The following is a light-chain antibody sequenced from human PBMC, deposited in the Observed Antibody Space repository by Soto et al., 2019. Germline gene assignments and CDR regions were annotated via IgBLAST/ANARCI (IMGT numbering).Light chain of an antibody. J-gene: IGKJ2*03. Sequence: DIQMTQSPSTLSASVGYRFTITCRASQSISSWLAWYQQKPGKAPKVLIYDASSLESGVPSRFAGSGSRTEFNLTISSLQIDDFATYYCQQYNSYLYSFGQGTTVDIK. V-gene: IGKV1-5*01. CDR3: QQYNSYLYS. CDR2: DAS. CDR1: QSISSW.